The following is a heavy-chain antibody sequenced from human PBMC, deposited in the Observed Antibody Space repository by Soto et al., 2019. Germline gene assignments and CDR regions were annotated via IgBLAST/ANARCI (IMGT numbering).Heavy chain of an antibody. V-gene: IGHV3-9*01. Sequence: EVQLVESGGGLVQPGRSLRLSCAASGFTFDDYAMHWVRQAPGKGLEWVSGISWNSGSIGYADSVKCRFTIPRDNAKNSLYLQMNSLRAEDTALYYCAKDGKVTTSYYFDYWGQGTLVTVSS. J-gene: IGHJ4*02. D-gene: IGHD4-17*01. CDR3: AKDGKVTTSYYFDY. CDR2: ISWNSGSI. CDR1: GFTFDDYA.